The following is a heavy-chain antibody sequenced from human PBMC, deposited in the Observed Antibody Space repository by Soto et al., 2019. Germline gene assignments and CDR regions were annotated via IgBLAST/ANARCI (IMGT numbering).Heavy chain of an antibody. CDR1: GFTFSSYA. CDR3: AKELGSSGYYYYYYGMDV. V-gene: IGHV3-23*01. CDR2: ISGSGGST. D-gene: IGHD3-22*01. Sequence: GGSLRLSCAASGFTFSSYAMSWVRQAPGKGLEWVSAISGSGGSTCYADSVKGRFTISRDNSKNTLYLQMNSLRAEDTAVYYCAKELGSSGYYYYYYGMDVWGQGTTVTVSS. J-gene: IGHJ6*02.